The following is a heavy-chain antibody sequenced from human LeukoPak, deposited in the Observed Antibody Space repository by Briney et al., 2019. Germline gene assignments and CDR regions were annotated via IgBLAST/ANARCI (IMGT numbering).Heavy chain of an antibody. CDR1: GYIFTSYG. Sequence: ASVKVSCNASGYIFTSYGISWVRQAPGQGLEWMGWISAYNGNTNYAQKFQGRVTMTTDTSTSTAYMELRSLRSDDTAMYYCASSKWSAGGDYYHYMDVWGKGTTVTVSS. J-gene: IGHJ6*03. D-gene: IGHD6-13*01. V-gene: IGHV1-18*01. CDR3: ASSKWSAGGDYYHYMDV. CDR2: ISAYNGNT.